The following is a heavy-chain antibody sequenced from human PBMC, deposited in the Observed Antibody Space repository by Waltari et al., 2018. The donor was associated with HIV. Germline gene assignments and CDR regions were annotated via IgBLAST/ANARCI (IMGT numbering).Heavy chain of an antibody. J-gene: IGHJ4*02. V-gene: IGHV1-69*12. Sequence: QVQLVQSGAEVKKPGSSVKVSCQASGGTFSSYAISWVRQAPGQGLEWMGGIIPIFGTANYAQKFQGRVTITADESTSTAYMELSSLRSEDTAVYYCARDGVTIFGVDSYYFDYWGQGTLVTVSS. CDR2: IIPIFGTA. CDR1: GGTFSSYA. D-gene: IGHD3-3*01. CDR3: ARDGVTIFGVDSYYFDY.